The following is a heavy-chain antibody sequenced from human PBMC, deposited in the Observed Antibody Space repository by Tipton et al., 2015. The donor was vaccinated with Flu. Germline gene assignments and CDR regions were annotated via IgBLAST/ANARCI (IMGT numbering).Heavy chain of an antibody. Sequence: VQLVQSGAEVKKPGESLKISCKGSGYTFSTYWIGWVRQMPGKGLEWMGIIFPADSDTRYSPSFQGQVTISADKSIGTAYLQWNSLKASDTAIYYCARQGTLLSQADYWGQGTLVTVSS. J-gene: IGHJ4*02. V-gene: IGHV5-51*01. CDR1: GYTFSTYW. CDR2: IFPADSDT. D-gene: IGHD2-21*01. CDR3: ARQGTLLSQADY.